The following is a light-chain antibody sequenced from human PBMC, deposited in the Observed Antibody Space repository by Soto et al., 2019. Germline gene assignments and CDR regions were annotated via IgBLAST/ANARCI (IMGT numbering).Light chain of an antibody. CDR2: GAS. CDR3: QQYSTYSWT. Sequence: EIVLTQSPCTLSLYPGERATLSCRASQSVADIYLAWYQQKPGQAPRLLIYGASNRATGIPDRFSGSGSGTDFTLTISRLEPEDFATYFCQQYSTYSWTFGQGTNVDI. V-gene: IGKV3-20*01. J-gene: IGKJ1*01. CDR1: QSVADIY.